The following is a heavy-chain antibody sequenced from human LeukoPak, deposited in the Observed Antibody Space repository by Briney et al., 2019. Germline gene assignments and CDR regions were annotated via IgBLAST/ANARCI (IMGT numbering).Heavy chain of an antibody. CDR3: ARDRKYYDFWSGYSGFDY. D-gene: IGHD3-3*01. Sequence: GGSLRLSCAASGFTFSGSWMHWVRQAPGKGLVWVSRIKGDGSNTYYADSVKGRFTISRDNAKNTLYLQMNSLRAEDTAVYYCARDRKYYDFWSGYSGFDYWGQGTLVTVSS. J-gene: IGHJ4*02. V-gene: IGHV3-74*01. CDR2: IKGDGSNT. CDR1: GFTFSGSW.